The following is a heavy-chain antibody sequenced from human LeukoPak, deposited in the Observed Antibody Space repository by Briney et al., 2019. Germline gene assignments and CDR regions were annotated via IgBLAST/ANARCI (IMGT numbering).Heavy chain of an antibody. J-gene: IGHJ4*02. CDR1: GFTFSRCS. CDR3: ARGSEWASGVYDY. V-gene: IGHV3-21*01. CDR2: ISGSSTSI. Sequence: PGGSLRLSCAASGFTFSRCSMNWVRQAPGKGLEWVSSISGSSTSIYYADSVKGRFTISRDNAKNSLYLQMNSLRAEDTAVYYCARGSEWASGVYDYWGQGTLVTVSS. D-gene: IGHD1-26*01.